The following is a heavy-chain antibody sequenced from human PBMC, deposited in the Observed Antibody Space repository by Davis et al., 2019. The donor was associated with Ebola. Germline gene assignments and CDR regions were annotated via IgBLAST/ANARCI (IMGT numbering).Heavy chain of an antibody. D-gene: IGHD4-17*01. CDR1: GFSSSSYW. CDR3: ARDPDYGDYTGPFGY. Sequence: GGSLRPSCAPSGFSSSSYWMSWVRQAPGKGLEWVANIKQDGSEKYYVDSVKGRFTISRDNAKNSLYLQMNSLRAEDTAVYYCARDPDYGDYTGPFGYWGQGTLVTVSS. CDR2: IKQDGSEK. J-gene: IGHJ4*02. V-gene: IGHV3-7*01.